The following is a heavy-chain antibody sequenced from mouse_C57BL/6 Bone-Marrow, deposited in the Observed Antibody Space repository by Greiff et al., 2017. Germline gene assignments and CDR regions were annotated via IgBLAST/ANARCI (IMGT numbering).Heavy chain of an antibody. Sequence: VQLVESGAELVKPGASVKMSCKASGYTFTTYPIEWMKQNHGKSLEWIGNFHPYNDDTKYNEKFKGKATLTVEKSSNTVYLELSRLTSDDSAVYDCARSSTFFYYFDYWGQGTTLTVSS. V-gene: IGHV1-47*01. CDR1: GYTFTTYP. D-gene: IGHD5-1*01. CDR2: FHPYNDDT. J-gene: IGHJ2*01. CDR3: ARSSTFFYYFDY.